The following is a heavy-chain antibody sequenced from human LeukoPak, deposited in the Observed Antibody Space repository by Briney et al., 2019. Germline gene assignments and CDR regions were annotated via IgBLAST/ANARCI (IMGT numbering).Heavy chain of an antibody. CDR3: ARHAGGISATGTRPFDY. Sequence: SETLSLTCTVSGGSISSHYWSRIRQPPGKGLEWIGSIYYSGSTYYNPSLKSRVTMSVDTSKNQFSLKLSSVTAADTAVCYCARHAGGISATGTRPFDYWGQGTLVTVSS. CDR1: GGSISSHY. V-gene: IGHV4-39*01. CDR2: IYYSGST. D-gene: IGHD6-13*01. J-gene: IGHJ4*02.